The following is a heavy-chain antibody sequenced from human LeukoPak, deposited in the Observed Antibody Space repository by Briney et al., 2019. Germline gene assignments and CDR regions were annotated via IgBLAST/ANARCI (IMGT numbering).Heavy chain of an antibody. CDR1: GFTFSSYG. J-gene: IGHJ6*03. Sequence: GGSLRLSCAASGFTFSSYGMHWVRQAPGKGLEWVAFIRYDGSNKYYADSVKGRFTTSRDNSKNTLYLQMNSLGAEDTAVYYCAKVPAHPPYYYMDVWGKGTTVTVSS. CDR3: AKVPAHPPYYYMDV. CDR2: IRYDGSNK. V-gene: IGHV3-30*02.